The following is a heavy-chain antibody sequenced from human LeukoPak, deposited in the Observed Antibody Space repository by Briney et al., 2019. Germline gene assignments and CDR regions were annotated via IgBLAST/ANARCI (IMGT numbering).Heavy chain of an antibody. J-gene: IGHJ5*02. V-gene: IGHV3-30*18. D-gene: IGHD6-6*01. CDR2: ISYDGGNK. Sequence: GRSLRLFCGASGVTFSSYGVHWVRHAPGRGLVGGAVISYDGGNKYYADSVKGRFTISRDNAKNTLYLQLNSLRAEDTAVYYCAKDFRTVYSSSSAPHHWGQGPRVTVSS. CDR3: AKDFRTVYSSSSAPHH. CDR1: GVTFSSYG.